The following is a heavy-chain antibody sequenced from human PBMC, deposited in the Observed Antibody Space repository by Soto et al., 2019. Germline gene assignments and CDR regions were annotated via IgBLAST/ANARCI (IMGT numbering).Heavy chain of an antibody. CDR1: GGTFSSYA. D-gene: IGHD3-10*01. CDR3: ARGGGAGAVNRFDP. Sequence: SVKVSCKASGGTFSSYAISWVRQAPGQGLEWMGGIIPIFGTANYAQKFQGRATMTGDDSTSTAYMELSSLRSEDTAVYYCARGGGAGAVNRFDPWGQGTLVTVPS. V-gene: IGHV1-69*13. J-gene: IGHJ5*02. CDR2: IIPIFGTA.